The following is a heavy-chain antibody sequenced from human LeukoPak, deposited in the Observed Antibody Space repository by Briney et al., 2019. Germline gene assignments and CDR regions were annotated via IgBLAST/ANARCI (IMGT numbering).Heavy chain of an antibody. Sequence: PGGSLRLSCAASGLTFSSYSMNWVRQAPGKGLEWVSSISSSSSYIYYTDSVKGRFTLSRDNAKKSLYLQMNSLRAEDTAVYYCARAPHPYCSGGNCIYFDYWGQGTLVTVSS. CDR3: ARAPHPYCSGGNCIYFDY. CDR1: GLTFSSYS. D-gene: IGHD2-15*01. J-gene: IGHJ4*02. V-gene: IGHV3-21*01. CDR2: ISSSSSYI.